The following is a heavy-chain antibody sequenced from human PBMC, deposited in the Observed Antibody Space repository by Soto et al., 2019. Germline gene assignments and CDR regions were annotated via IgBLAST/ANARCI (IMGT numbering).Heavy chain of an antibody. D-gene: IGHD2-15*01. Sequence: ASVKVSCKASGGTFSSYTISWVRQAPGQGLEWMGRIIPILGIANYAQKFQGRVTITADKSTSTAYMELSSLRSEDTAVYYCASSWGVGVAAKWSDAFDIGGQGTMATVPS. CDR1: GGTFSSYT. V-gene: IGHV1-69*02. CDR2: IIPILGIA. J-gene: IGHJ3*02. CDR3: ASSWGVGVAAKWSDAFDI.